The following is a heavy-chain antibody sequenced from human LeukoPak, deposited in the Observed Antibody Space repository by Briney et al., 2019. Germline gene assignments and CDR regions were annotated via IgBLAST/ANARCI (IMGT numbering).Heavy chain of an antibody. CDR3: ARGGAAMAYY. D-gene: IGHD5-18*01. CDR1: AFTLSSYW. J-gene: IGHJ4*02. CDR2: INRDVRST. V-gene: IGHV3-74*01. Sequence: GRSLRPSCSPSAFTLSSYWMHWVRQAPGNGLVWVSRINRDVRSTSYADSVKGRFTISRHNAKNTLYLQMNSLRAEDTAVYFCARGGAAMAYYWGQGTLVTVSS.